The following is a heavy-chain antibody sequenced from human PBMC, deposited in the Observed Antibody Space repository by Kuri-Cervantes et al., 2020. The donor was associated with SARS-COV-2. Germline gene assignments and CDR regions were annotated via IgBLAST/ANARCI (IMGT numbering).Heavy chain of an antibody. J-gene: IGHJ6*03. D-gene: IGHD3-16*01. CDR3: ASLLSGGGAHLYYFYMDA. Sequence: GESLKISCAASGFTFSNYWMHWVRQGPGKGLVWVSRINSDGSSTSYADSVKGRFTISRDNAKNSLYLQMNSLRAEDTAVYYCASLLSGGGAHLYYFYMDAWGKGTSVTVSS. CDR2: INSDGSST. V-gene: IGHV3-74*01. CDR1: GFTFSNYW.